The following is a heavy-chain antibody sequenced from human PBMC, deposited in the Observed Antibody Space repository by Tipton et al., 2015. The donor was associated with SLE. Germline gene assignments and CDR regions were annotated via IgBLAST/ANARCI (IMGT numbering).Heavy chain of an antibody. CDR3: AREGCSGGSCYDY. CDR1: GGSISSGDYY. D-gene: IGHD2-15*01. CDR2: IHYSGST. Sequence: TLPLTCTVSGGSISSGDYYWSWIRQHPGKGLEWIGYIHYSGSTYYNPSLKSRITISVDTSKNQFSLRLSSVTAADTAFYYCAREGCSGGSCYDYWGQGTQVTVSS. J-gene: IGHJ4*02. V-gene: IGHV4-31*03.